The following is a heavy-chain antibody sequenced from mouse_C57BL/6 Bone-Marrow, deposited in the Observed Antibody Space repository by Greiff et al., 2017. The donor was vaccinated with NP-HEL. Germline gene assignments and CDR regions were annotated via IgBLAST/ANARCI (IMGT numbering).Heavy chain of an antibody. CDR3: ASRNSNYYGSSDWYFDV. V-gene: IGHV1-18*01. CDR1: GYTFTDYN. Sequence: VQLQQSGPELVKPGASVKIPCKASGYTFTDYNMDWVKQSHGKSLEWIGDINPNNGGTIYNQKFKGKATLTVDKSSSTAYMELRSLTSEDTAVYYCASRNSNYYGSSDWYFDVWGTGTTVTVSS. J-gene: IGHJ1*03. CDR2: INPNNGGT. D-gene: IGHD1-1*01.